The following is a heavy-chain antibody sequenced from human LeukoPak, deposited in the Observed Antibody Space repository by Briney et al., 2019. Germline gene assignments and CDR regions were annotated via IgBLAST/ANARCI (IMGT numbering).Heavy chain of an antibody. Sequence: GESLKISCKGSGYNFTNYWIGWVRHLPGRGLEWMGTIFPDDSDTRYSPSFRGQVTMSADRSINTAYLHWRSLKASDTAMYYCARHEDPISSWYESWGQGTLVTVSS. CDR2: IFPDDSDT. CDR1: GYNFTNYW. J-gene: IGHJ5*02. D-gene: IGHD6-13*01. CDR3: ARHEDPISSWYES. V-gene: IGHV5-51*01.